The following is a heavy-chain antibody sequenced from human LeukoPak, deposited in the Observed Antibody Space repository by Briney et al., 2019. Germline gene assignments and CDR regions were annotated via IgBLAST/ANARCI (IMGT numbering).Heavy chain of an antibody. Sequence: PSQTLSHTFAGSGGSMRSGGYFWGCIRQPQRKGLEWIVYIYHSGSTYYNPSLKSRVTISVDTSKNQFSLKLSSVTVADTAVYYCARVTTGTTPLYYWGQGTLVTVSS. J-gene: IGHJ4*02. CDR3: ARVTTGTTPLYY. CDR2: IYHSGST. V-gene: IGHV4-30-2*01. CDR1: GGSMRSGGYF. D-gene: IGHD1-7*01.